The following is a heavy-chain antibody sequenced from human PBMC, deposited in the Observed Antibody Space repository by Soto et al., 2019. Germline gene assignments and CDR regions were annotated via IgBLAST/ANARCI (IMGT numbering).Heavy chain of an antibody. Sequence: PSETLSLTCTVSGGSISSYYWSWIRQPPGKGLEWIGYIYYSESTNYNPSLKSRVTISVDTSKNQFSLKLSSVTAADTAVYYCARDHYCSGGSCSPRAAAMDAFDIWGQGTMVTVSS. D-gene: IGHD2-15*01. J-gene: IGHJ3*02. CDR3: ARDHYCSGGSCSPRAAAMDAFDI. CDR2: IYYSEST. CDR1: GGSISSYY. V-gene: IGHV4-59*01.